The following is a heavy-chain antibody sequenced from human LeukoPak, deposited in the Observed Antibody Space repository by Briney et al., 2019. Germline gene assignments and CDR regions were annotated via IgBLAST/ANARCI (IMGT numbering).Heavy chain of an antibody. D-gene: IGHD3-10*01. J-gene: IGHJ4*02. V-gene: IGHV1-18*01. Sequence: GASVKVSCKASGYTFTSYGISWVRQAPGQGLEWMGWISAHNGNTNYAQKLQGRVTMTTDTSTSTAYMELRSLRSDDTAVYYCARSKNVWFGELLPDFDYWGQGTLVTVSS. CDR2: ISAHNGNT. CDR3: ARSKNVWFGELLPDFDY. CDR1: GYTFTSYG.